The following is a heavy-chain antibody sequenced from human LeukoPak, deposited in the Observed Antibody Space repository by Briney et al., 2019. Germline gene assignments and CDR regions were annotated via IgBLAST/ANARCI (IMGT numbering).Heavy chain of an antibody. CDR2: INWNGGST. V-gene: IGHV3-20*04. CDR1: GFTFDDYG. Sequence: GGSLRLSCAASGFTFDDYGMSWVRQAPGKGLEWVSGINWNGGSTGYADSVKGRFTISRHNSKNTLYLQMNSLRAEDTAVYYCARGDREYYDFWSGYYIPHYGMDVWGQGTTVTVSS. D-gene: IGHD3-3*01. J-gene: IGHJ6*02. CDR3: ARGDREYYDFWSGYYIPHYGMDV.